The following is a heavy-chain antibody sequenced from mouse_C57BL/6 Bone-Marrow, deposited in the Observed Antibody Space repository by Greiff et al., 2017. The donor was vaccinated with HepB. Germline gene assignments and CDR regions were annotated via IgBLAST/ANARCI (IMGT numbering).Heavy chain of an antibody. CDR3: ARRLQCDY. CDR2: INPYNGGT. CDR1: GYTFTDYY. D-gene: IGHD2-1*01. V-gene: IGHV1-19*01. J-gene: IGHJ2*01. Sequence: VQLQQSGPVLVKPGASVKMSCKASGYTFTDYYMNWVKQSHGKSLEWIGVINPYNGGTSYNQKFKGKATLTVDKSSSTAYMELNSLTSEDSAGYYCARRLQCDYWGQGTTLTVSS.